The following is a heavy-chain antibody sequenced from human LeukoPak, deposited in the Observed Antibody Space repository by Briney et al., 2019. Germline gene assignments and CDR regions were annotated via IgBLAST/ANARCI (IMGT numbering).Heavy chain of an antibody. D-gene: IGHD3-22*01. J-gene: IGHJ4*02. CDR2: IYYSGST. CDR3: ARGYYDSSGYRPPLDY. Sequence: SWVRQPPGKGLEWIGDIYYSGSTYYNPSLKSRVNISVATSKNQFSMKLSSVTAADTAVYSCARGYYDSSGYRPPLDYWGQGTLVTVSS. V-gene: IGHV4-30-4*08.